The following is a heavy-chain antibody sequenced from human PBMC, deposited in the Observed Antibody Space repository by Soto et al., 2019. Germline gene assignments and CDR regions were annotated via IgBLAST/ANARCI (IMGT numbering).Heavy chain of an antibody. D-gene: IGHD3-10*01. Sequence: ASVKVSCKASGYTFTNNDVSWLRQATGQGLEWMGWMNPGSGDTGYAQKFQGRVTMTRDISIATAYMELSSLRSDDTAIYYCATMATFGSLNWFDPWGQGTLVTVSS. J-gene: IGHJ5*02. CDR3: ATMATFGSLNWFDP. CDR1: GYTFTNND. CDR2: MNPGSGDT. V-gene: IGHV1-8*01.